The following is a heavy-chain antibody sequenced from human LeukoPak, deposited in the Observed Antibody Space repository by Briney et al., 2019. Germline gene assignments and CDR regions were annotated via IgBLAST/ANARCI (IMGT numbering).Heavy chain of an antibody. CDR1: GGSISSYY. CDR3: ARDNYYDSSGYYDY. D-gene: IGHD3-22*01. J-gene: IGHJ4*02. CDR2: IYTSGST. V-gene: IGHV4-4*07. Sequence: SETLSLTCTVSGGSISSYYWSWIRQPAGKGLEWIGRIYTSGSTNYNPSLKSRVTMSVDTSKNQFSLKLSSVTAADTAVYYCARDNYYDSSGYYDYWGQGTWSPSPQ.